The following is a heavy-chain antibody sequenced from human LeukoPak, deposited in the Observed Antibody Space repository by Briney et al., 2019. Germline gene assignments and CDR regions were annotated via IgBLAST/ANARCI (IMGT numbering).Heavy chain of an antibody. J-gene: IGHJ4*02. V-gene: IGHV1-69-2*01. D-gene: IGHD2-8*01. Sequence: VKVSCKVSGYTFTDYYMHWVQQAPGKGLELMGLVDPEDGETIYAEKFQGRVTITADTSTDTAYMELSSLRSEDTAVYYCATVFVSQGYYTNGVCYTWDYWGQGTLVTVSS. CDR1: GYTFTDYY. CDR3: ATVFVSQGYYTNGVCYTWDY. CDR2: VDPEDGET.